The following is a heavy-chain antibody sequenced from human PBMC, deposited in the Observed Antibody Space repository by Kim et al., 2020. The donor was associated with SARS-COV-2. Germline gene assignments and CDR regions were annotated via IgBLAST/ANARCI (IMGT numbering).Heavy chain of an antibody. D-gene: IGHD6-13*01. CDR3: ARHAHSSWYLLFDY. J-gene: IGHJ4*02. V-gene: IGHV4-39*01. Sequence: NPSLRSRVTISVDTSKNQFSLKLSSVTAADTAVYYGARHAHSSWYLLFDYWGQGTLVTVSS.